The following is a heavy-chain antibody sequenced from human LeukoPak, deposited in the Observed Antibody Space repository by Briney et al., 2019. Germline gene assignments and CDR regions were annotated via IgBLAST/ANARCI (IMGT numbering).Heavy chain of an antibody. V-gene: IGHV3-30*18. D-gene: IGHD4-17*01. CDR1: GFTFSSYG. Sequence: GGSLRLSCAASGFTFSSYGMHWVRQAPGKGLEWVAVISYDGSNKYYADYVKGRFTISRDNSKNTLYLQMNSLRAEDTAVYYCAKDRYGDYYFDYWGQGTLVTVSS. CDR3: AKDRYGDYYFDY. J-gene: IGHJ4*02. CDR2: ISYDGSNK.